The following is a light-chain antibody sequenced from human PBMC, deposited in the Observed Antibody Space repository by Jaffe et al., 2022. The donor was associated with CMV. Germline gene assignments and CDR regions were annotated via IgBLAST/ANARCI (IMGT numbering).Light chain of an antibody. Sequence: QSALTQPASVSGSPGQSITISCTGTSSDVGSYNLVSWYQQHPGKAPKVMIYEVSKRPSGVSNRFSGSKSGNTAFMTISGLQAEDEADYYCCSYGGSRNWVFGGGTKVTVL. CDR1: SSDVGSYNL. CDR2: EVS. V-gene: IGLV2-23*02. J-gene: IGLJ3*02. CDR3: CSYGGSRNWV.